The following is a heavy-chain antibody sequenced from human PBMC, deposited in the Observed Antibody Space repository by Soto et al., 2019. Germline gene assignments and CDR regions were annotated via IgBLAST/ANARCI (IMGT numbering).Heavy chain of an antibody. Sequence: SVKVSCKASGGTFSSYAISWVRQAPGQGLEWMGGIIPIFGTANYAQKFQGRVTITADESTSTAYMELSSLRSEDTAVYYCARDRGYYGSGHFDYWGQGTLVTVSS. CDR1: GGTFSSYA. CDR3: ARDRGYYGSGHFDY. CDR2: IIPIFGTA. J-gene: IGHJ4*02. D-gene: IGHD3-10*01. V-gene: IGHV1-69*13.